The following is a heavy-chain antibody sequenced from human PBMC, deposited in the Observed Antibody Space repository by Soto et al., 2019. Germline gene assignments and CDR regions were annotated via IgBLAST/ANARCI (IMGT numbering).Heavy chain of an antibody. Sequence: GGSLRLSCAASGFTFSNAWMNGVRQAPGKGLEWVGRIKSKTDGGTTDYAAPVKGRFTISRDDSKNTLYLQMNSLKTEDTAVYSCTTYSSSWYYFDYWGQGTLVTVSS. CDR2: IKSKTDGGTT. V-gene: IGHV3-15*07. J-gene: IGHJ4*02. CDR3: TTYSSSWYYFDY. CDR1: GFTFSNAW. D-gene: IGHD6-13*01.